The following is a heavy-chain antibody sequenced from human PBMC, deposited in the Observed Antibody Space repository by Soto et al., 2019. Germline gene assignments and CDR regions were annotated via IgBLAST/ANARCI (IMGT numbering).Heavy chain of an antibody. J-gene: IGHJ6*02. D-gene: IGHD3-3*01. CDR3: ARWDLYYDFWSGSKTYGMDV. V-gene: IGHV1-8*02. CDR2: MNPNSGNT. Sequence: GASVKVSCKASGYTFTSYAMHWVRQAPGQGLEWMGWMNPNSGNTGYAQKFQGRVTMTRNTSISTAYMELSSLRSEDTAVYYCARWDLYYDFWSGSKTYGMDVWGQGTTVTVSS. CDR1: GYTFTSYA.